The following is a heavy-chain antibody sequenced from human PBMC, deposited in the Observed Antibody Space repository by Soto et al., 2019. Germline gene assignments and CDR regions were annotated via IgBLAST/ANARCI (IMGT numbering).Heavy chain of an antibody. CDR2: IYYSGST. CDR1: GGPISSSSYY. V-gene: IGHV4-39*01. Sequence: PSETLSLTCTVSGGPISSSSYYWGWIRQPPGKGLEWIGSIYYSGSTYYNPSLKSRVTISVDTSKNQFSLKLSSVTAADTAVYYCARIAYYDFWSGYYAGRYYYYGMDVWGQGTTVTVSS. J-gene: IGHJ6*02. CDR3: ARIAYYDFWSGYYAGRYYYYGMDV. D-gene: IGHD3-3*01.